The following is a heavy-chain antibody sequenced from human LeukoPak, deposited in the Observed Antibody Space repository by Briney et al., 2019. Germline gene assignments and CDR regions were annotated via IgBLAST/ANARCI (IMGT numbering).Heavy chain of an antibody. D-gene: IGHD3-22*01. J-gene: IGHJ5*02. Sequence: KPGGSLRLSCAASGFTFTNAWMTWVRQAPGKGLEWVGRIKSKTDGGTTDYAAPVKGRFTISRDDSKNTLYLQMNSLKTEDTAVYYCTTDSNYYDSSGYSPWGQGTLVTVSS. CDR2: IKSKTDGGTT. CDR1: GFTFTNAW. CDR3: TTDSNYYDSSGYSP. V-gene: IGHV3-15*01.